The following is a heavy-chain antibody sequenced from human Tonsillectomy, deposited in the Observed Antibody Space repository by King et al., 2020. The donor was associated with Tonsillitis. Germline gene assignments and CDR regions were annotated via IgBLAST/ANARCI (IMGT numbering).Heavy chain of an antibody. CDR1: GYSISSGYY. J-gene: IGHJ5*02. D-gene: IGHD3-10*01. CDR3: ARFISWSYFNWFDP. CDR2: IYHSGST. V-gene: IGHV4-38-2*01. Sequence: VQLQESGPGLVKPSETLSLTCAVSGYSISSGYYWGWIRQPPGKGLEWIGSIYHSGSTYYNPSLKSRVTITVDTYKNQFSLKLSSVTAADTAVYYCARFISWSYFNWFDPWGQGTLVTVSS.